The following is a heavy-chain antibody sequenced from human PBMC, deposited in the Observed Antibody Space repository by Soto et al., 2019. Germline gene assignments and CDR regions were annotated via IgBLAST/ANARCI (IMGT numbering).Heavy chain of an antibody. CDR2: ISVKNGNT. J-gene: IGHJ6*03. V-gene: IGHV1-18*01. CDR3: GRAPQHSKLPGHPSFYMPV. D-gene: IGHD2-15*01. CDR1: GYTFTNFG. Sequence: QVQLEQSGDEVKKPGASVKVSCKASGYTFTNFGISWVRQAPGQGLEWMGWISVKNGNTKYAQSLQGRVSVTTDTSTHTAYMELRSLRSHDTAVFYSGRAPQHSKLPGHPSFYMPVWCQGTTVIVSS.